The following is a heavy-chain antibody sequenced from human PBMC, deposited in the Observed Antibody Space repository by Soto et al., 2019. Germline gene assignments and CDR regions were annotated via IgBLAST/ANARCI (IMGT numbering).Heavy chain of an antibody. CDR1: GGSVSNFY. D-gene: IGHD6-25*01. CDR3: ARAAAASDVYFDY. V-gene: IGHV4-4*07. Sequence: SETLSLTCTVSGGSVSNFYWSWMRQPAGKGLEWIGRIYTNRITNFSPSLKSRVTMSVDTSKNQVSLKLTSVTAADTAVYYCARAAAASDVYFDYWGQGTQVTVSS. J-gene: IGHJ4*02. CDR2: IYTNRIT.